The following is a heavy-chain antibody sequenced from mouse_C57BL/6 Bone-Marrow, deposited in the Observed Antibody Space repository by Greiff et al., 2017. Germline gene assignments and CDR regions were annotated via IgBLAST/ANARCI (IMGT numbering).Heavy chain of an antibody. CDR2: IYPGDGDT. CDR1: GYAFSSSW. J-gene: IGHJ3*01. V-gene: IGHV1-82*01. Sequence: QVQLKESGPELVKPGASVKISCKASGYAFSSSWMNWVKQRPGKGLEWIGRIYPGDGDTNYNEKFKGKATLTADKSSSTAYMQLRSLTSEDSSVYFCARDGSSSWFAYWGQGTLVTVSA. D-gene: IGHD1-1*01. CDR3: ARDGSSSWFAY.